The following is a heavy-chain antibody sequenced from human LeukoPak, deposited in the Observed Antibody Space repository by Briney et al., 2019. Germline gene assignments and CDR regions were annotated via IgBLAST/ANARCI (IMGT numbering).Heavy chain of an antibody. D-gene: IGHD3-10*01. CDR1: GYTFTSYG. J-gene: IGHJ6*03. CDR3: ARDSDYYYYMDV. CDR2: ISAHNGNT. Sequence: ASVKVSCKASGYTFTSYGISWVRQAPGQGLEWTGWISAHNGNTNYAQKLQGRVTMTTDTSTSTAYMELRSLRSDDTAVYYCARDSDYYYYMDVWGKGTTVTVSS. V-gene: IGHV1-18*01.